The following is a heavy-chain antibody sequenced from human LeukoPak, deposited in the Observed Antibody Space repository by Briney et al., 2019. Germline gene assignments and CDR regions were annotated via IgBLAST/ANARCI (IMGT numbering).Heavy chain of an antibody. D-gene: IGHD2-2*01. V-gene: IGHV4-59*11. CDR3: ARVYCSSTSCYPTSYYYYYYMDV. Sequence: PSETLSLTCTVSGGSISSHYWSWIRQPPGKGLEWIGYIYYSGSTNYNPSLKSRVTISVGTSKNQFSLKLSSVTAADTAVYYCARVYCSSTSCYPTSYYYYYYMDVWGKGTTVTVSS. CDR1: GGSISSHY. CDR2: IYYSGST. J-gene: IGHJ6*03.